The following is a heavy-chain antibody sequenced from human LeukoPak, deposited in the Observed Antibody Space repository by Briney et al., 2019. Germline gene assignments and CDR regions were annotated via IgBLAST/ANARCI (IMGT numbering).Heavy chain of an antibody. CDR3: ARWETGSWFDP. CDR1: GYKFIDFG. CDR2: ISGYNGKT. J-gene: IGHJ5*02. V-gene: IGHV1-18*01. D-gene: IGHD1-14*01. Sequence: GASVKVSCKASGYKFIDFGITWVRQGPGQGLEWMGWISGYNGKTNYAQKFQGRVTMTTDTSTSTVYLELRSLRSDDTAVYYCARWETGSWFDPWGQGTLVTVSS.